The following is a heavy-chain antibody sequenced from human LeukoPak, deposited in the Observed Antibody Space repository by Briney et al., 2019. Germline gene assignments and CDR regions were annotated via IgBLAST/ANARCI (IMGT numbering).Heavy chain of an antibody. CDR1: GFTFSSYG. Sequence: GGSLRLSCAASGFTFSSYGMHWVRQAPGKGLEWVAVIWYDGSNKYYADSVKGRFTISRDNSKNTLYLQMNSLRAEDTAVYYCARDGSYYDFWSGYYRHGMDVWGQGTTVTVSS. D-gene: IGHD3-3*01. V-gene: IGHV3-33*01. J-gene: IGHJ6*02. CDR2: IWYDGSNK. CDR3: ARDGSYYDFWSGYYRHGMDV.